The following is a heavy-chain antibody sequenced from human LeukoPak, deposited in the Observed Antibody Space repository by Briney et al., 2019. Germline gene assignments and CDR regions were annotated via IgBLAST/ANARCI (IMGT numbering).Heavy chain of an antibody. J-gene: IGHJ4*02. Sequence: ASVKLSCKASGYTVTTFGISWVRKAPGQGLEWMGWISAYNANTNDAQKLQGRVTMTTDTSTSTAYMELRSLRSDDTAVYYCAREEYLSGSYVDDWGQGTLVTVSS. CDR3: AREEYLSGSYVDD. CDR1: GYTVTTFG. D-gene: IGHD3-10*01. V-gene: IGHV1-18*01. CDR2: ISAYNANT.